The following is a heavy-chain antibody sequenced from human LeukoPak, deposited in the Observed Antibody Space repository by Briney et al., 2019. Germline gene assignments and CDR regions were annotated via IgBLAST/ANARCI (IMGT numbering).Heavy chain of an antibody. CDR3: ANQIVGATPFDY. J-gene: IGHJ4*02. V-gene: IGHV3-72*01. CDR1: GFKFSDHY. CDR2: SRNKASSYTT. Sequence: GGSLRLSCAASGFKFSDHYIDWVRQAPGKGLEWVGRSRNKASSYTTEYAASVEGRFTISRDVSESSLYLQMNSLRAEDTAVYYCANQIVGATPFDYWGQGTLVTVSS. D-gene: IGHD1-26*01.